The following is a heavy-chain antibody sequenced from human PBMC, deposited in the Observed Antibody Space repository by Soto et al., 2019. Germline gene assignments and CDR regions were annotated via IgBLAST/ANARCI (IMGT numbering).Heavy chain of an antibody. CDR2: ISGSGGST. J-gene: IGHJ5*02. Sequence: GGSLRLSCAASGFTFSSYAMSWVRQTPGQGLECVSVISGSGGSTKYADSVTGRLTISRDNSKNTLFLQMNSLRVDDTALYYCTKLTNWYGGWFDPWGQGTLVTVYS. V-gene: IGHV3-23*01. CDR3: TKLTNWYGGWFDP. CDR1: GFTFSSYA. D-gene: IGHD1-1*01.